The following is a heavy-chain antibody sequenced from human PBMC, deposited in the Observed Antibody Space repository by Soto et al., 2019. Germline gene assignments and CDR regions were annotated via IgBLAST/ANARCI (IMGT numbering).Heavy chain of an antibody. V-gene: IGHV5-51*01. D-gene: IGHD6-13*01. CDR3: ARHHGSPGSYFGLDV. Sequence: GESLKISCKGSGYSFTSYWINWVRQMPGKGLEWMGIISPGDSDTRYSPSFQGQVTISADKSIDTAYLQWRSLKASDTAVYYCARHHGSPGSYFGLDVWGQGTTVTVSS. CDR1: GYSFTSYW. J-gene: IGHJ6*02. CDR2: ISPGDSDT.